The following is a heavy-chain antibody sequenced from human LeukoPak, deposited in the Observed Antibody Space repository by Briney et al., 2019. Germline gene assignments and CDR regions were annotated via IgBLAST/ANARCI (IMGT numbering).Heavy chain of an antibody. Sequence: ETLSLTCAVYGGSFSGYYWSWIRQAPGKGLQWVSGINWNGAATGHGDSVKGRFTVSRDNAKNSLYLEMNSLRVEDTGFYYCARRLMGGFTDWYFDLWGRGTLVTVSS. J-gene: IGHJ2*01. CDR3: ARRLMGGFTDWYFDL. D-gene: IGHD2-15*01. V-gene: IGHV3-20*04. CDR2: INWNGAAT. CDR1: GGSFSGYY.